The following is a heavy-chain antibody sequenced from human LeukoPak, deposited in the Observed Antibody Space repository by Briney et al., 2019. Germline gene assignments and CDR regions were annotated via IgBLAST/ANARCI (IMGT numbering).Heavy chain of an antibody. V-gene: IGHV3-23*01. D-gene: IGHD3-9*01. J-gene: IGHJ4*02. CDR3: ATCQHYDILTGLPDY. CDR1: GLTFSSYA. Sequence: GGSLRLSCAASGLTFSSYAMSWVRQAPGKGLEWVSAISGSGGSTYYADSVKGRFTISRDNSKNTLYLQMNSLRAEDTAVYYCATCQHYDILTGLPDYWGQGTLVTVSS. CDR2: ISGSGGST.